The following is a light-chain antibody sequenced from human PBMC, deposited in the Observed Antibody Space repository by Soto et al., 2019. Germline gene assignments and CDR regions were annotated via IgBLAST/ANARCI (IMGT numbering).Light chain of an antibody. CDR2: KAS. V-gene: IGKV1-5*03. Sequence: DIQMTQSPSTLSASVGDRVTITCRASQSISSWLAWYQQKPGKAPKLLIYKASILESVIPSRFSVSGSGTEFTLTIMILQPDDFATYSYQQYLTFPWTFGQGTKVEIK. CDR1: QSISSW. J-gene: IGKJ1*01. CDR3: QQYLTFPWT.